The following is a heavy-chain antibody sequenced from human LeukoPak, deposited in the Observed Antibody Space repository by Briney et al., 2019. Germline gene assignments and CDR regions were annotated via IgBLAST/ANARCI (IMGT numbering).Heavy chain of an antibody. Sequence: GRSLRLSCAASGFTFSSYSMNWVRQAPGKGLEWVSSISSSSSYIYYADSVKGRFTISRDNAKNSLYLQMNSLRAEDTAVYYCARDLRPYYYDSSRYFDYWGQGTLVTVSS. CDR1: GFTFSSYS. CDR2: ISSSSSYI. V-gene: IGHV3-21*01. CDR3: ARDLRPYYYDSSRYFDY. D-gene: IGHD3-22*01. J-gene: IGHJ4*02.